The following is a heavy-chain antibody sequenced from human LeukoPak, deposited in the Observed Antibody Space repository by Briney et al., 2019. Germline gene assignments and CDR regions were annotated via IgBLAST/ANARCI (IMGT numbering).Heavy chain of an antibody. CDR1: GYSFTGYY. Sequence: ASVKVSCKASGYSFTGYYMHWVRQAPGQGLEWMGWINPNSGGTNYAQKFQGRVTMTRDTSISTAYMELSRLRSDDTAVYYCAKARGAIQLWLVAYFDHWGQGTLVTVSS. J-gene: IGHJ4*02. CDR3: AKARGAIQLWLVAYFDH. CDR2: INPNSGGT. V-gene: IGHV1-2*02. D-gene: IGHD5-18*01.